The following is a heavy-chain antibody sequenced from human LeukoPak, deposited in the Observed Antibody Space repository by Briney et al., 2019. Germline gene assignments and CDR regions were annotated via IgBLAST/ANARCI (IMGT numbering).Heavy chain of an antibody. J-gene: IGHJ6*03. V-gene: IGHV4-34*01. CDR3: ARRRGSYFYYYYMDV. CDR2: INHSGST. D-gene: IGHD3-16*01. CDR1: GGSFSGYY. Sequence: SETLSLTCAVYGGSFSGYYWSWIRQPPGKGLEWIGEINHSGSTNYNPSLKSRVTISVDTSKNQFSLKLSSVTAADTAVYYCARRRGSYFYYYYMDVRGKGTTVTVSS.